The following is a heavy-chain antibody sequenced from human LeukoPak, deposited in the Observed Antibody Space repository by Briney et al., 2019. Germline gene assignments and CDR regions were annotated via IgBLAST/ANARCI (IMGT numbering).Heavy chain of an antibody. CDR3: AKDISYYYGSGSHS. J-gene: IGHJ4*02. CDR2: LSANGGAT. CDR1: GFTFSIYA. D-gene: IGHD3-10*01. V-gene: IGHV3-23*01. Sequence: GGSLRLSCAASGFTFSIYAMSWVRQAPGKGLEWVSALSANGGATYYANSVRGRFTISRDNSKNTLYLQMNRLRVEDTAVYYCAKDISYYYGSGSHSWGQGTLVTVSS.